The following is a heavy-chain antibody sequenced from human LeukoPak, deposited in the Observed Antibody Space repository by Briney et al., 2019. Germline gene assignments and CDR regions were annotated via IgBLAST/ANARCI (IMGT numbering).Heavy chain of an antibody. CDR3: AREGAGYCSSTSCPYSYHYGLDV. V-gene: IGHV3-53*01. Sequence: PGGSLRLSCAASGFTVSSNYMSWARQAPGKGLEWVSVIYSGGSTYYADSVKGRFTISRDSSRNTLYLQMNSLRAEDTAVYYCAREGAGYCSSTSCPYSYHYGLDVWGQGTTVTVSS. CDR1: GFTVSSNY. J-gene: IGHJ6*02. CDR2: IYSGGST. D-gene: IGHD2-2*01.